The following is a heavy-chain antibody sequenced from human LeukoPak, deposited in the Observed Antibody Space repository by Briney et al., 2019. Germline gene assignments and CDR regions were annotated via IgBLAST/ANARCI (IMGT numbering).Heavy chain of an antibody. V-gene: IGHV5-51*01. Sequence: GASLQISCKGSGSSFTSYWIGWVRQMPGKGLEWMGIIYPGDSDTRYSPSFQGQVTISADKSISTAYLQWSSLKASDTAMYYCARLPIVGATSWFDPWGQGTLVTVSS. CDR2: IYPGDSDT. D-gene: IGHD1-26*01. CDR1: GSSFTSYW. J-gene: IGHJ5*02. CDR3: ARLPIVGATSWFDP.